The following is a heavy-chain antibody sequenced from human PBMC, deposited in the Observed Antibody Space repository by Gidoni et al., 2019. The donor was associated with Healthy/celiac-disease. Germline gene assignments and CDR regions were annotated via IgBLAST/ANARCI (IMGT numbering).Heavy chain of an antibody. CDR2: INHSGST. V-gene: IGHV4-34*01. CDR1: GGSFSGYY. Sequence: QVQLQQRGAGLLKTSETLSLTCAVYGGSFSGYYWSWIRQPPGKGLEWIGEINHSGSTNYNPSLRSRVTISVDTSKNQFSLKLSSVTAADTAVYYCARVRAAAGGRSGFDYWGQGTLVTVSS. D-gene: IGHD6-13*01. J-gene: IGHJ4*02. CDR3: ARVRAAAGGRSGFDY.